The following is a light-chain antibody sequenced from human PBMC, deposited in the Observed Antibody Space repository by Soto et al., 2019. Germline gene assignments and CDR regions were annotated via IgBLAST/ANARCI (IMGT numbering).Light chain of an antibody. CDR1: SSDVGDYNY. J-gene: IGLJ3*02. CDR3: RSYTSSSSLGV. CDR2: EVS. Sequence: QSALTQPASVSGSPGQSITISCTGTSSDVGDYNYVSWYQQHPGKAPRLIIYEVSNRPSGVSNRFSGSKSGNTASLTISGLQADDEPDYYCRSYTSSSSLGVFGGGTKLTVL. V-gene: IGLV2-14*01.